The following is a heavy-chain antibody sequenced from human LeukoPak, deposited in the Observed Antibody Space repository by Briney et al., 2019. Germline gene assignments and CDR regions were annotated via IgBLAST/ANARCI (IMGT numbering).Heavy chain of an antibody. CDR2: IYYSGST. CDR1: GGSISSSSYY. CDR3: ARPGYDYVWGSYRLGYYFDY. J-gene: IGHJ4*02. D-gene: IGHD3-16*02. V-gene: IGHV4-39*01. Sequence: SETLSLTCTVSGGSISSSSYYWGWIRQPPGKGLEWIGSIYYSGSTYYNPSLKSRVTISVDTSKNQFSLKLSSVTAADTAVYYCARPGYDYVWGSYRLGYYFDYWGQGTLVTVSS.